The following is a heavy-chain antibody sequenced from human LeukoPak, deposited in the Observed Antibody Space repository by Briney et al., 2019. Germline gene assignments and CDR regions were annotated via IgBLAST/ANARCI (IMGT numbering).Heavy chain of an antibody. J-gene: IGHJ3*02. CDR1: GFTFSSYE. CDR2: ISSSGSTI. Sequence: PGGSLRLSCAASGFTFSSYEMNWVRQAPGKGLEWVSYISSSGSTIYYADSVKGRFTISRDNAKNSLYLQMNSLRAEDTAVYYCAGLEGIGAGAFDIWGQGTMVTVSS. D-gene: IGHD5-24*01. V-gene: IGHV3-48*03. CDR3: AGLEGIGAGAFDI.